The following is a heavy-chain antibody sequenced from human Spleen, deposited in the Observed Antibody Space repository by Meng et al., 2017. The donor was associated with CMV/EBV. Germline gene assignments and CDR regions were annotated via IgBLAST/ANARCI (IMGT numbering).Heavy chain of an antibody. CDR1: GFTFDDYG. CDR3: ARDLPSDCRSIYCQGYYYGLDV. Sequence: GESLKISCASSGFTFDDYGMSWVRQATGKGLEWVSGINWNGGSAGYADSVKGRFTISRDNAKNSLYLQMNSLRAEDTAVYHCARDLPSDCRSIYCQGYYYGLDVWGQGTTVTVSS. D-gene: IGHD2-2*01. V-gene: IGHV3-20*01. J-gene: IGHJ6*02. CDR2: INWNGGSA.